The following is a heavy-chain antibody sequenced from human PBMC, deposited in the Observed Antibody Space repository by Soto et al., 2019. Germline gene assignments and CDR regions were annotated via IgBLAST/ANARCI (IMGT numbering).Heavy chain of an antibody. CDR1: GFTFSSYA. D-gene: IGHD3-16*02. CDR2: ISGSGGST. V-gene: IGHV3-23*01. J-gene: IGHJ3*02. Sequence: GGSLRLSCAASGFTFSSYAMSWVRQAPGKGLEWVSAISGSGGSTYYADSVKGRFTISRDNSKNTLYLQMNSLRAEDTAVYYCAKGLLLFMITFGGAIYGDAFDIWGQGTMVTVSS. CDR3: AKGLLLFMITFGGAIYGDAFDI.